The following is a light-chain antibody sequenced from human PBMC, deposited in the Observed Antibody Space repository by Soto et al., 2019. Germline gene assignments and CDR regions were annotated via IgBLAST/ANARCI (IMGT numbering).Light chain of an antibody. CDR1: SSDVGGYNY. CDR2: EVI. J-gene: IGLJ1*01. V-gene: IGLV2-14*01. CDR3: TSHSSGSTYV. Sequence: QSALTQPASVSGSPGQSITISCTGTSSDVGGYNYVSWYQQHPGKAPKLMIYEVINRPSGVSNRFSGSRSGNTASLTISGLQAEDEADYYCTSHSSGSTYVFGTGSKVTVL.